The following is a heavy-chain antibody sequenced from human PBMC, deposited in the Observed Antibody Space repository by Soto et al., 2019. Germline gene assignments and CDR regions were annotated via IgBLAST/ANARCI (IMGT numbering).Heavy chain of an antibody. CDR2: ISNSGDTT. CDR3: AKDLSWNPAEYNWFDP. V-gene: IGHV3-23*01. CDR1: GFTFSTYD. J-gene: IGHJ5*02. Sequence: PGGSLRLSCAASGFTFSTYDMSWVRQAPGKGLECVSVISNSGDTTYYADSVKGQFTISRDNSKNTVYLQMNGLRAEDTAVYYCAKDLSWNPAEYNWFDPWGQGTLVTVSS. D-gene: IGHD1-1*01.